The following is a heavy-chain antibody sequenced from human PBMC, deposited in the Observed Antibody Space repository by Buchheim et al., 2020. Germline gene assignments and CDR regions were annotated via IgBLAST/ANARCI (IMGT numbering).Heavy chain of an antibody. D-gene: IGHD2-8*01. CDR3: ATDKIGVFWFDP. V-gene: IGHV4-34*02. CDR2: INDSGRT. Sequence: QLQLQQWGAGLLKPSETLSLTCKVFGTSLSGYYWSWIRQAPGKGLEWIGEINDSGRTNYNPSLKSRVTMSLDSSRNQFSLKLSSVTAADTAVYYCATDKIGVFWFDPRDQGTL. J-gene: IGHJ5*02. CDR1: GTSLSGYY.